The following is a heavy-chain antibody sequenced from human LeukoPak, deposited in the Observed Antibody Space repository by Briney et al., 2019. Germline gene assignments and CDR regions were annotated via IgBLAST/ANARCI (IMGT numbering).Heavy chain of an antibody. CDR2: INAGSGNT. V-gene: IGHV1-3*01. Sequence: ASVKVSCKASGYTFTSYAMHRVRQAPGQRLEWMGWINAGSGNTKYSQKFQGRVTITRDTSASTAYMELSSLRSEDTAVYYCARGTIVVVPAAMNYYYYYGMDVWGKGTTVTVSS. D-gene: IGHD2-2*01. J-gene: IGHJ6*04. CDR3: ARGTIVVVPAAMNYYYYYGMDV. CDR1: GYTFTSYA.